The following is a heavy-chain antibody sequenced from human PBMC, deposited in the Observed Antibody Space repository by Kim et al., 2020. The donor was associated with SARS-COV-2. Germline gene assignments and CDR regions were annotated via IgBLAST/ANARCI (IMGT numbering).Heavy chain of an antibody. Sequence: GGSLRLSCAASGFTFSSYGMHWVRQAPGKGLEWVAVISYDGSNKYYADSVKGRFTISRDNSKNTLYLQINSLRAEDTAVYYCAKDVVLLWFGEFNYFDY. V-gene: IGHV3-30*18. D-gene: IGHD3-10*01. J-gene: IGHJ4*01. CDR1: GFTFSSYG. CDR3: AKDVVLLWFGEFNYFDY. CDR2: ISYDGSNK.